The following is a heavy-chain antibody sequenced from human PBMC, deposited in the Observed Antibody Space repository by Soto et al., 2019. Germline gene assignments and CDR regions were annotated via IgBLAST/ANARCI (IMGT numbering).Heavy chain of an antibody. D-gene: IGHD3-22*01. Sequence: AALNSSSNASGYTFTVYSLHWVRKAPGQGLEWMGWINPKSGGTKYAQNFQGRVTMTRDTSISTAYMDLSRLRSDDTAVYYCARSLSPTDLNYPDSPYYYNCFDPCGQRTLVTASS. J-gene: IGHJ5*02. CDR1: GYTFTVYS. CDR2: INPKSGGT. CDR3: ARSLSPTDLNYPDSPYYYNCFDP. V-gene: IGHV1-2*02.